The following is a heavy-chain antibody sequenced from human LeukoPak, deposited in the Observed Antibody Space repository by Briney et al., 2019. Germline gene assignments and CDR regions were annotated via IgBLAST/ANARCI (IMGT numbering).Heavy chain of an antibody. J-gene: IGHJ4*02. CDR3: AHTVWSGNYFDY. CDR1: GFTFSTSW. V-gene: IGHV3-74*01. Sequence: GGSLRLSCAASGFTFSTSWMHWVRHVPGKGLVWLSRINSDGRSTDYADSVKGRFTISRDNTKNTLYLQMNSLRVEDTAMYYCAHTVWSGNYFDYWGQGTLVTVSS. D-gene: IGHD3-3*01. CDR2: INSDGRST.